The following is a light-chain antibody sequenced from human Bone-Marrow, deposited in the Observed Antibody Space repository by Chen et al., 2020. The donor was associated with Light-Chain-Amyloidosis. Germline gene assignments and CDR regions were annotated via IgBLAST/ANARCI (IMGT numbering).Light chain of an antibody. V-gene: IGLV2-14*03. CDR1: RNDLGGYQY. CDR3: SSYTPRTTLYV. CDR2: DVS. J-gene: IGLJ1*01. Sequence: QSALTQPASVPGSPGRSITIPCTGTRNDLGGYQYFSGYQQTPGEAPKLMIYDVSRRPSGVSNRFSGSKSGNTASLTISGLQAEDEADYYCSSYTPRTTLYVFGTGTKVTVL.